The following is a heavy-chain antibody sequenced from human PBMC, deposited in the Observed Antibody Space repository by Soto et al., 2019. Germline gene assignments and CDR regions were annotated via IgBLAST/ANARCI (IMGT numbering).Heavy chain of an antibody. Sequence: QVPLVQSGAEVKKPGASVKVSCKASGYTFTNYGINWVRQAPGQGLEWLGWVSAYNGERRYAQRVQARVIMTTNTSTTTAYIELRSLRSDDTAVYYCSRGTSIPASGDYWGQGTLVTVSS. CDR2: VSAYNGER. CDR1: GYTFTNYG. CDR3: SRGTSIPASGDY. J-gene: IGHJ4*01. V-gene: IGHV1-18*01. D-gene: IGHD6-6*01.